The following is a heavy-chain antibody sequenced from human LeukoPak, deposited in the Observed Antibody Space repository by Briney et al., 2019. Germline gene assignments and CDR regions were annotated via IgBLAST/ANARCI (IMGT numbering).Heavy chain of an antibody. Sequence: ASVKVSCKASGYTFTGYYMHWVRQAPGQGLEWMGWINPNSGGTNYAQKFQGRVTMTRDTSISTAYMELSRLRSDDTAVYYCARAYLYYDILTGYHNYYGMDVWGQGTTVAVSS. J-gene: IGHJ6*02. CDR1: GYTFTGYY. D-gene: IGHD3-9*01. CDR3: ARAYLYYDILTGYHNYYGMDV. V-gene: IGHV1-2*02. CDR2: INPNSGGT.